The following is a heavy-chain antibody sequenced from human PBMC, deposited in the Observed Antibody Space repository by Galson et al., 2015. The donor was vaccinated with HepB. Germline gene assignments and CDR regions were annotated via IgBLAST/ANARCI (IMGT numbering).Heavy chain of an antibody. J-gene: IGHJ4*02. CDR3: AKDRKLGIDLGYFDY. CDR1: GFTFDDYA. V-gene: IGHV3-9*01. Sequence: SLRLSCAASGFTFDDYAMHWVRQAPGKGLEWVSGISWNSGSIGYADSVKGRFTISRDNAKNSLYLQMNSLRAEDTALYYCAKDRKLGIDLGYFDYWGQGTLVAVSS. D-gene: IGHD7-27*01. CDR2: ISWNSGSI.